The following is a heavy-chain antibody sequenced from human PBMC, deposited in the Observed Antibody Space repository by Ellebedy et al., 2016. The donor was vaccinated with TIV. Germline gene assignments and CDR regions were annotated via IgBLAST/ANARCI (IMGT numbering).Heavy chain of an antibody. J-gene: IGHJ6*03. CDR2: INPNSGGT. D-gene: IGHD7-27*01. CDR1: GYTFTGYY. CDR3: ARDGDNYYYYYMDV. V-gene: IGHV1-2*02. Sequence: ASVKVSXKASGYTFTGYYMHWVRQAPGQGLEWMGWINPNSGGTNYAQKFQGRVTMTRDTSISTAYMELSRLRSDDTAVYYCARDGDNYYYYYMDVWGKGTTVTVSS.